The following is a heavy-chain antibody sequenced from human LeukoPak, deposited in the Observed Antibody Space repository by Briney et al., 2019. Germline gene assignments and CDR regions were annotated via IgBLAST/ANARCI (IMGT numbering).Heavy chain of an antibody. D-gene: IGHD6-19*01. J-gene: IGHJ5*02. CDR2: ISSSSSYI. V-gene: IGHV3-21*01. CDR3: AREGEQWLVANWFDP. CDR1: GFTFSSYS. Sequence: PGGSLRLSCAASGFTFSSYSMNWVRQAPGKGLEWVSSISSSSSYIYYADSVKGRFTISRDNAKNSLYLQMNSLRDEDTAVYYCAREGEQWLVANWFDPWGQGTLVTVSS.